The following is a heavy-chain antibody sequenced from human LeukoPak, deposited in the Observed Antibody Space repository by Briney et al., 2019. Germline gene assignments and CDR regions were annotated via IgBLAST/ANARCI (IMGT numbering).Heavy chain of an antibody. V-gene: IGHV4-34*01. CDR1: GGSFSGYY. Sequence: SETLSLTCAVYGGSFSGYYWSWIRQPPGKGLEWIGEINHSGSTNYNPSLKSRVTISVDTSKSQFSLKLSSVTAADTAVYYCARVLIAAAAADYWGQGTLVTVSS. J-gene: IGHJ4*02. CDR3: ARVLIAAAAADY. D-gene: IGHD6-13*01. CDR2: INHSGST.